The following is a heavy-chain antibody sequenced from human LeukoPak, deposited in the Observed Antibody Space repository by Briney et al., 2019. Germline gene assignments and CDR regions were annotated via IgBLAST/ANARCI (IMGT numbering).Heavy chain of an antibody. J-gene: IGHJ4*02. V-gene: IGHV3-7*01. CDR2: IKQDGSEK. CDR3: ARVTMVRGVISGFWDY. D-gene: IGHD3-10*01. Sequence: GGSLRLSCAASGFTFSSYWMSWVRQAPGKGLEWVANIKQDGSEKYYVDSVKGRFTISRDNAKNSLYLQMNSLRAEDTAVYYCARVTMVRGVISGFWDYWGQGTLVTVSS. CDR1: GFTFSSYW.